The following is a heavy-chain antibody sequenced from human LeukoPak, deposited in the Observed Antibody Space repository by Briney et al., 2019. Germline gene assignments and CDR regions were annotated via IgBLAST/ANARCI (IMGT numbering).Heavy chain of an antibody. Sequence: GGSLRLSCAASGFTFTSFTMSWVRQTPGRGLEWVSSISGTGGNTYYADSVKGRFTISRDNSRNTLYLQMNSLRAEDTAVYYCEKDNGVAVTGMYYWGQGTLVTVSS. V-gene: IGHV3-23*01. CDR1: GFTFTSFT. CDR3: EKDNGVAVTGMYY. J-gene: IGHJ4*02. CDR2: ISGTGGNT. D-gene: IGHD6-19*01.